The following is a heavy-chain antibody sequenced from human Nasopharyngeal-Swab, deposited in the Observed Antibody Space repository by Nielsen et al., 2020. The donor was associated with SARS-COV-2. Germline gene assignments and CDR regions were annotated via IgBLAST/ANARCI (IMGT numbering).Heavy chain of an antibody. V-gene: IGHV4-34*01. CDR3: ARGGGVPGGSLGRFAQPDAFDI. CDR2: INHSGST. J-gene: IGHJ3*02. Sequence: WIRQPPGKGLEWIGEINHSGSTNYNPSLKSRVTISVDTSKNQFSLKLSSVTAADTAVYYCARGGGVPGGSLGRFAQPDAFDIWGQGTMVTV. D-gene: IGHD2-15*01.